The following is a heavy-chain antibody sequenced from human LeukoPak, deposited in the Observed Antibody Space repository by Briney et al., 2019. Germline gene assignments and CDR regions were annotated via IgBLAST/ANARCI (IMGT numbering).Heavy chain of an antibody. J-gene: IGHJ4*02. Sequence: SETLSLTCTVSGGSISSYYWSWIRQPPGKGLEWIGYIYYSGSGSTNYNPSLKSRVTISVDTSKNQFSLKLSSVTAADTAVYYCARGAYCGGGSCYISDWGQGTLVTVSS. CDR3: ARGAYCGGGSCYISD. D-gene: IGHD2-15*01. CDR2: IYYSGSGST. CDR1: GGSISSYY. V-gene: IGHV4-59*12.